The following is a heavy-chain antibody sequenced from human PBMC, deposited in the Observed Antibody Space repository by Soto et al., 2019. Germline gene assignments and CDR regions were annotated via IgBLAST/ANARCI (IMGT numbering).Heavy chain of an antibody. V-gene: IGHV3-30-3*01. CDR1: GFTFSSYA. Sequence: ESGGGVVQPGRSLRLSCAASGFTFSSYAMHWVRQAPGKGLEWVAVISYDGSNKYYADSVKGRFTISRDNSKNTLYLQMNSLRAEDTAVYYCARANYYGSGSYLRYFDYWGQGTLVTVSS. D-gene: IGHD3-10*01. CDR3: ARANYYGSGSYLRYFDY. CDR2: ISYDGSNK. J-gene: IGHJ4*02.